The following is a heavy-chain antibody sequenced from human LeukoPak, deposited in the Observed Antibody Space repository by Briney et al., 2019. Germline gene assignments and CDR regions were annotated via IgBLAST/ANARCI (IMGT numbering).Heavy chain of an antibody. CDR1: GFTFSSYA. Sequence: GGSLRLSCAASGFTFSSYAMSWVRQAPGKGLEWVSAISGSGGSTYYADSVKGRFTISRDNSKNTLYLQMNSLRAEDTAVYYCAKKPHYGDHWYYYYMDVWGKGTTVTVSS. V-gene: IGHV3-23*01. CDR3: AKKPHYGDHWYYYYMDV. CDR2: ISGSGGST. J-gene: IGHJ6*03. D-gene: IGHD4-17*01.